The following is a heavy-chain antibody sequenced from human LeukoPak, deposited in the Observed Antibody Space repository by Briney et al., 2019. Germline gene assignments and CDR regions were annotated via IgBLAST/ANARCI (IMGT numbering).Heavy chain of an antibody. CDR2: ISGSSDYI. D-gene: IGHD5-12*01. CDR3: AREWGSMVATKIYAGGYFDY. CDR1: GFTFSSFS. Sequence: PGGSLRLSCAASGFTFSSFSMNWVRQAPGKGLEWVSSISGSSDYIYYADSVKGRFTISRDNAKNSLYLQMNSLRDEDTAVYYCAREWGSMVATKIYAGGYFDYWGQGTLVTVSS. J-gene: IGHJ4*02. V-gene: IGHV3-21*01.